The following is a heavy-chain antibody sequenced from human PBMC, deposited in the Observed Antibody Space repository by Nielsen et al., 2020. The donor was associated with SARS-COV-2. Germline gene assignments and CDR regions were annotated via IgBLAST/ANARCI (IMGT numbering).Heavy chain of an antibody. D-gene: IGHD3-10*01. V-gene: IGHV3-23*01. Sequence: GGSLRLSCAASGFTFSDYAMCWVRQAPGKGLEWVSALTGPGTTTFYTDSVKGRFTISRDNSKNTLYLQMNSLRAEDTAVYYCAKGNSRLSWFGELALYYYYYGMDVWGQGTTVTVSS. CDR1: GFTFSDYA. CDR2: LTGPGTTT. J-gene: IGHJ6*02. CDR3: AKGNSRLSWFGELALYYYYYGMDV.